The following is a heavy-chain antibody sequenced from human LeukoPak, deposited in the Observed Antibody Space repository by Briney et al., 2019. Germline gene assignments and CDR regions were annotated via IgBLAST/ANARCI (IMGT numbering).Heavy chain of an antibody. Sequence: PSETLSLTCTVSGGSISSSSYYWGWIRQPPGTGLEWIGSIYYSGSTYYNPSLKSRVTISVDTSKNQFSLKLSSVTAADTAVYYCARTIWFGELLNDYWGQGTLVTVSS. J-gene: IGHJ4*02. V-gene: IGHV4-39*01. CDR2: IYYSGST. D-gene: IGHD3-10*01. CDR1: GGSISSSSYY. CDR3: ARTIWFGELLNDY.